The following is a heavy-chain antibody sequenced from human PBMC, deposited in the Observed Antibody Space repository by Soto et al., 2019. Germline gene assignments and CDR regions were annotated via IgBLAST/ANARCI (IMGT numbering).Heavy chain of an antibody. Sequence: AGGSLRLSCAASGFTFSSYSMNWVRQAPGKGLEWVSSISSSSSYIYYADSVKGRFTISRDNAKNSLYLQMNSLRAEDTAVYYCARSGYYDSSGYNRWGQGTLVTVSS. CDR1: GFTFSSYS. D-gene: IGHD3-22*01. CDR3: ARSGYYDSSGYNR. V-gene: IGHV3-21*01. J-gene: IGHJ4*02. CDR2: ISSSSSYI.